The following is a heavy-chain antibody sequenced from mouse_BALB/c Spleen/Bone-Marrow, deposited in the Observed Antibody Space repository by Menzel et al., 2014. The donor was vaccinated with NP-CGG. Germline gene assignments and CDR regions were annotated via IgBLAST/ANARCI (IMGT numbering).Heavy chain of an antibody. CDR2: IYPGNINT. V-gene: IGHV1-5*01. J-gene: IGHJ2*01. CDR1: GYSFTSYW. Sequence: EVQLQQSGTVLARPGASVKMSCKASGYSFTSYWMHWVKQRPGQGLEWIGAIYPGNINTSYNQKFKGKAKLTAVTSASTAYMELSSLTNEDPAVYYCTVSLTLYYFDYWGQGTTLTVSS. CDR3: TVSLTLYYFDY. D-gene: IGHD5-1*01.